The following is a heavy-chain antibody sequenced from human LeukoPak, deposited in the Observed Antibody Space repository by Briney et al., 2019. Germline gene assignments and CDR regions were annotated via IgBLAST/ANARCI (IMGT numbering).Heavy chain of an antibody. CDR1: GGSFSSGIYY. V-gene: IGHV4-30-4*01. CDR2: NYNSGST. J-gene: IGHJ3*02. Sequence: SGTLSLTCTVSGGSFSSGIYYWSWIRQPPGKGLEWIGYNYNSGSTYYNPSLKSRVTLSIDTFKKQFSLKLNSVTAADTAVYYCARENDSCAFDIWGQGAMVTVSS. D-gene: IGHD3-22*01. CDR3: ARENDSCAFDI.